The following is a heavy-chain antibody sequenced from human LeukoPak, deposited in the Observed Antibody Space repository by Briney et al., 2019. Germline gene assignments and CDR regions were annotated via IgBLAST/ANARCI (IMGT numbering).Heavy chain of an antibody. Sequence: SETLSLTCTVSGGSISSYYWSWIRQPAGKGLEWIGRIYTSGSTNYNPSLKSRVTMSVDTSKNQFSLKLSSVTAADTAVYYCARDVYYDSSGSGFLDIWGQGTMVTVSS. CDR1: GGSISSYY. CDR2: IYTSGST. V-gene: IGHV4-4*07. J-gene: IGHJ3*02. CDR3: ARDVYYDSSGSGFLDI. D-gene: IGHD3-22*01.